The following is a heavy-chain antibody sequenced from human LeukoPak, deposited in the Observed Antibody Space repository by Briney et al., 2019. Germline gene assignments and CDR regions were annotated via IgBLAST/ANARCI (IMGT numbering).Heavy chain of an antibody. J-gene: IGHJ6*03. CDR3: ARRPTYDFWSGYYSRAYYYYMDV. CDR2: MNPNSGNT. CDR1: GYTFTSYD. V-gene: IGHV1-8*01. D-gene: IGHD3-3*01. Sequence: ASVKVSCKASGYTFTSYDINWVRQATGQGLEWMGWMNPNSGNTGYAQKFQGRVTMTRNTSISTAYMELSGLRSEDTAVYYCARRPTYDFWSGYYSRAYYYYMDVWGKGTTVTVSS.